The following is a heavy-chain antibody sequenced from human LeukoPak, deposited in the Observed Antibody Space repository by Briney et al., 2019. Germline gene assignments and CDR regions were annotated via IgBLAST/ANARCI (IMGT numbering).Heavy chain of an antibody. Sequence: KVGESLKISCKGSGYSFTNYWIGWVRQTPGKRLEWMGIINPGDSDTRYSPSFQGQVTISADKSISTAYLQWSSLKASDSAVYYCARHKSGSYRSAFDPWGQGTLVTVSS. V-gene: IGHV5-51*01. CDR2: INPGDSDT. D-gene: IGHD1-26*01. CDR1: GYSFTNYW. J-gene: IGHJ5*02. CDR3: ARHKSGSYRSAFDP.